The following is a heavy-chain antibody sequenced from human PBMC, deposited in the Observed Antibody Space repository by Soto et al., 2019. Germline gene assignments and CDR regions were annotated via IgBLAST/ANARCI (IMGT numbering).Heavy chain of an antibody. CDR1: GFTFSSYG. V-gene: IGHV3-30*18. CDR3: AKDAGPYYYYYYMDV. J-gene: IGHJ6*03. CDR2: ISYDGSNK. Sequence: QVQLVESGGGVVQPGRSLRLSCAASGFTFSSYGMHWVRQAPGKGLEWVAVISYDGSNKYYADSVKGRFTISRDNSKNTLYLQMNSLRAEDMAVYYCAKDAGPYYYYYYMDVWGKGTTVTVSS.